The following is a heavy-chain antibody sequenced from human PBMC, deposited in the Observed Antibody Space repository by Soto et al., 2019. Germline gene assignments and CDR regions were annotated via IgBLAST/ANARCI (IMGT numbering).Heavy chain of an antibody. D-gene: IGHD2-15*01. V-gene: IGHV3-49*04. CDR3: TRSPNGSGGNWRGDY. J-gene: IGHJ4*02. CDR1: GFRFGDYA. CDR2: IRSEAYGGTT. Sequence: EVQLVESGGGLEQPGRSLRLSCTGSGFRFGDYAMTWVRQAPGKGLEWVGLIRSEAYGGTTVYAASVKARFIISRDDSKGIAYLQMNSLKTEDTAVYYCTRSPNGSGGNWRGDYWGQGTLVTVSS.